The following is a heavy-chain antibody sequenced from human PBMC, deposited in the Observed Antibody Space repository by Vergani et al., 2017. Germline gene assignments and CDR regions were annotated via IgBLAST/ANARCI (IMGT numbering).Heavy chain of an antibody. CDR2: ISSASSFI. CDR1: GFTFGSTN. V-gene: IGHV3-48*01. D-gene: IGHD3-22*01. J-gene: IGHJ4*02. Sequence: EVHLVESGGGLVQPGGSLRLSCATSGFTFGSTNMDWVRQAPGKGLEWLAHISSASSFIYYADSVKGRFIVSRDNAKNSLYLQMNSLRAEDTAVYFCARVSRDYFDSSGHFPLDSWGQGTLVIVSS. CDR3: ARVSRDYFDSSGHFPLDS.